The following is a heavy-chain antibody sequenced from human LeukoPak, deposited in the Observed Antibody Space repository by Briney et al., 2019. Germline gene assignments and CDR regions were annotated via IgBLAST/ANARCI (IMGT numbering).Heavy chain of an antibody. Sequence: GGSLRLSCATSGFTFINFGMHWVRQAPGKGLEWVSVIYSGGSTYYADSVKGRFTISRDNSKNTLYLQMNSLRAEDTAVYYCARVTYYYGSGSYNGFYNWFGPWGQGTLVTVSS. D-gene: IGHD3-10*01. CDR1: GFTFINFG. J-gene: IGHJ5*02. CDR3: ARVTYYYGSGSYNGFYNWFGP. CDR2: IYSGGST. V-gene: IGHV3-NL1*01.